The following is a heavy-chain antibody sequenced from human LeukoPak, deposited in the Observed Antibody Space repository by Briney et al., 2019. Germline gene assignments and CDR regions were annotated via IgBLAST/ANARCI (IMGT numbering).Heavy chain of an antibody. CDR2: ISASGSHI. V-gene: IGHV3-21*01. D-gene: IGHD2-15*01. CDR3: ARGPQFCSGGSCFGYYFDY. J-gene: IGHJ4*02. Sequence: GGSLRLSCAASGFTFSRYSMNWVRQPPGKGLEWVSSISASGSHIYYADSVKGQFSISRDSARNSVYVQMSSLRAEDTAVYYCARGPQFCSGGSCFGYYFDYWGQGALVTVSS. CDR1: GFTFSRYS.